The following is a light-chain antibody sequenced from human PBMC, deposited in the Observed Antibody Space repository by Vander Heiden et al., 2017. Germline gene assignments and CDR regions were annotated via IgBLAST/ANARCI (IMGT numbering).Light chain of an antibody. CDR2: DAS. CDR1: QSVSGHY. Sequence: EIVLTQSPGTLSLSPGERATLSCRVSQSVSGHYLAWYQKKPGQAPRLLMYDASSRATGISDRFSGSGSGTDFTLTITRLEPEDFAVYYCQQNRTFGQGTKVEIK. V-gene: IGKV3-20*01. CDR3: QQNRT. J-gene: IGKJ1*01.